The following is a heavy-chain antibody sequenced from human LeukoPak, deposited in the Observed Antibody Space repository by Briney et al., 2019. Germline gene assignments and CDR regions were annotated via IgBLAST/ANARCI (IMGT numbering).Heavy chain of an antibody. D-gene: IGHD4-23*01. Sequence: SETLSLTCTVSGGSISSSSYYWGWIRQPPGKGLEWIGSIYYSGSTYYNPSLKSRVTISVDTSKNQFSLKLSSVTAADTAVYYCARTFGGTPYYWGQGTLVTVSS. J-gene: IGHJ4*02. CDR2: IYYSGST. CDR3: ARTFGGTPYY. V-gene: IGHV4-39*01. CDR1: GGSISSSSYY.